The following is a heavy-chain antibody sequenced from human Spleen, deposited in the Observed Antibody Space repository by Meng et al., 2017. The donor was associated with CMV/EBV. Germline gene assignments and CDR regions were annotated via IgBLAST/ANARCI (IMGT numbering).Heavy chain of an antibody. Sequence: GGSLRLSCTASGFTFDDFAMHWVRQTPGEGLEWVSGISGNTGFIGYADSVKDRFTISRDNAKKTLSLQINTLRPEDTALYYCTKGGGERVTFDAMDVWGQGTTVTVSS. J-gene: IGHJ6*02. CDR2: ISGNTGFI. CDR1: GFTFDDFA. D-gene: IGHD2-21*02. CDR3: TKGGGERVTFDAMDV. V-gene: IGHV3-9*01.